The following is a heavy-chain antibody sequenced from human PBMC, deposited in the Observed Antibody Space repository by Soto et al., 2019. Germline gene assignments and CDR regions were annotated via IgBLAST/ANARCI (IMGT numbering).Heavy chain of an antibody. J-gene: IGHJ6*02. Sequence: SVKVSCKASGGTFSSYAISWVRQAPGQGLEWMGGIIPIFGTANYAQKFQGRVTITADKSTSTAYMELSSLRSEDTAVYYCARGYCSGGSCYGVSYYYYGMDVWGQGTTLTVSS. CDR2: IIPIFGTA. D-gene: IGHD2-15*01. CDR1: GGTFSSYA. V-gene: IGHV1-69*06. CDR3: ARGYCSGGSCYGVSYYYYGMDV.